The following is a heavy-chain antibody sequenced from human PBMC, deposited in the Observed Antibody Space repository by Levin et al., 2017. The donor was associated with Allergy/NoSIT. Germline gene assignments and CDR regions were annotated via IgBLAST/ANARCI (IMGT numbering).Heavy chain of an antibody. CDR2: IYPGDSDT. V-gene: IGHV5-51*01. CDR3: ARRGTRDYYYYMDV. D-gene: IGHD1-1*01. Sequence: KVSCQGSGYSFTSYWIGWVRQMPGKGLEWMGIIYPGDSDTRYSTSFQGQVTISADKSIRTAYLQWSSLKASDTAIYYCARRGTRDYYYYMDVWGKGTTVTVSS. J-gene: IGHJ6*03. CDR1: GYSFTSYW.